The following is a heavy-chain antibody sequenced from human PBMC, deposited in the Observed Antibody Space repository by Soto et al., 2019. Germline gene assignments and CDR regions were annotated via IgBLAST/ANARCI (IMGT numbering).Heavy chain of an antibody. CDR1: GYVFTDYD. J-gene: IGHJ4*02. CDR3: ATGTGTAMVPCAH. D-gene: IGHD5-18*01. V-gene: IGHV1-8*01. CDR2: MNPDSGNT. Sequence: QVQLVQSGAEVKKPGASVKVSCKASGYVFTDYDINWVRQATGQGLEWMAWMNPDSGNTGYAQKFQGTLTMTRDTSTNTDYKELSSLRSDDTGGYFCATGTGTAMVPCAHWGQGTLVTVSS.